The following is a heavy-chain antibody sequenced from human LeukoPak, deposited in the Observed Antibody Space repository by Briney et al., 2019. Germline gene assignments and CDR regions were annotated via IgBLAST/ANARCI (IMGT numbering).Heavy chain of an antibody. CDR2: ISGSGGST. CDR1: GFTFSGYV. V-gene: IGHV3-23*01. J-gene: IGHJ3*02. D-gene: IGHD3-10*01. Sequence: GGSLRLSCAASGFTFSGYVMSWVRQAPGKGLEWVSAISGSGGSTYYADSVKGRFTISRDNSKNTLYLQMNSLRAEDTAVYYCARLYGLGAFDIWGQGTMVTVSS. CDR3: ARLYGLGAFDI.